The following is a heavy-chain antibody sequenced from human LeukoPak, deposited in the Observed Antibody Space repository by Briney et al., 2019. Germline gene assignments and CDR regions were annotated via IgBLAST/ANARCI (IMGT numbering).Heavy chain of an antibody. Sequence: SGTLSLTCTVSGGSISSYYWRWIRQPPGKGLEWIGYIYYSGSTNYNPSLKSRVTISVDTSKNQFSLKLSSVTAADTAVYYCAREDYGGNSPAFDIWGQGTMVTVSS. V-gene: IGHV4-59*01. CDR2: IYYSGST. J-gene: IGHJ3*02. D-gene: IGHD4-23*01. CDR1: GGSISSYY. CDR3: AREDYGGNSPAFDI.